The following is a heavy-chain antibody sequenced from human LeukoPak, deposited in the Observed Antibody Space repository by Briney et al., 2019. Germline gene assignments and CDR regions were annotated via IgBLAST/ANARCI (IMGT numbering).Heavy chain of an antibody. D-gene: IGHD6-13*01. CDR2: ISSSTSNI. CDR3: ARVTCDYSTSSTLPDYYYYYMDV. J-gene: IGHJ6*03. Sequence: GGSLRLSCAASGFTFSNYGMNWVRQAPGTGLAWLSYISSSTSNIYYADSVKGRFTISRDSARNSLYLQMNSLRADDTAVYYCARVTCDYSTSSTLPDYYYYYMDVWGKGTTVTVSS. V-gene: IGHV3-48*01. CDR1: GFTFSNYG.